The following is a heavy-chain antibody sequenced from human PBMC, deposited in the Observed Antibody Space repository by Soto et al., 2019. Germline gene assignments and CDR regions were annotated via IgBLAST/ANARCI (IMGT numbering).Heavy chain of an antibody. V-gene: IGHV1-24*01. CDR2: FDPEDGET. CDR1: GYTRTELS. Sequence: ASVKVSCKVSGYTRTELSMHWVRQAPGKGLEWMGGFDPEDGETIYAQKFQGRVTMTEDTSTDTAYMELSSLRSEDTAVYYCATLHGSSSSPFDYWGQGTLVTVSS. D-gene: IGHD6-6*01. J-gene: IGHJ4*02. CDR3: ATLHGSSSSPFDY.